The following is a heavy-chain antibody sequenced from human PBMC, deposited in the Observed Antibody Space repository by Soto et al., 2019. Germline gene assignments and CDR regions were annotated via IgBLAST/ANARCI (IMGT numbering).Heavy chain of an antibody. J-gene: IGHJ6*02. CDR3: AREFLTYYGRDV. CDR1: GYTFTSYG. CDR2: MNDSHDTT. Sequence: ASVKASCKASGYTFTSYGISWVRQPPGRQLEWVGAMNDSHDTTTHAQKFRGRVTMTRDKSTRTVYVEVSNLRSEDTALYYCAREFLTYYGRDVWGPGTTVTVSS. V-gene: IGHV1-18*01.